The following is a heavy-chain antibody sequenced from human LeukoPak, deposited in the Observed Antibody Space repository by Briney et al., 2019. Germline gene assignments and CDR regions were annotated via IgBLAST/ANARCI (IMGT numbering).Heavy chain of an antibody. D-gene: IGHD4-17*01. Sequence: SQTLSLTCTVSGDSISSGDYYWSWIRQPPGKGLEWIGYIYYSGSTYHNPSLKSRVTISVDTSKNQFSLKLSSVTAADTAVYYCARSAPYGDYVGYYYGMDVWGKGTTVTVSS. V-gene: IGHV4-30-4*01. CDR2: IYYSGST. J-gene: IGHJ6*04. CDR1: GDSISSGDYY. CDR3: ARSAPYGDYVGYYYGMDV.